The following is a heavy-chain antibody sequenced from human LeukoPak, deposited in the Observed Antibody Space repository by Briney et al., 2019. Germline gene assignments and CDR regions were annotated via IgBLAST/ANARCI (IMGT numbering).Heavy chain of an antibody. J-gene: IGHJ4*02. CDR1: GGTFSSYA. CDR3: FVGSTQYCSSTSCRRGSIDY. V-gene: IGHV1-69*06. Sequence: SVKVSCKASGGTFSSYAISWVRQAPGQGLEWMGGIIPIFGTANHAQKFQGRVTITADKSTSTAYMELSSLRSEDTAVYYCFVGSTQYCSSTSCRRGSIDYWGQGTLVTVSS. D-gene: IGHD2-2*01. CDR2: IIPIFGTA.